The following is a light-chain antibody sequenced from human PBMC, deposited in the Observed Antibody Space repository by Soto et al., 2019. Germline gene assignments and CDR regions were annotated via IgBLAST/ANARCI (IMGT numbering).Light chain of an antibody. J-gene: IGLJ2*01. CDR2: EVS. V-gene: IGLV2-14*01. CDR1: SSDVSGYNS. Sequence: QSVLTQPASVSGSPGQSITISCTGTSSDVSGYNSASWYQHHPDKAPRLMIYEVSLRPSTVSSRFSGSKSGNTASLTISGLQAEDEADYYCSSYSSSSTLFGGGTKVTVL. CDR3: SSYSSSSTL.